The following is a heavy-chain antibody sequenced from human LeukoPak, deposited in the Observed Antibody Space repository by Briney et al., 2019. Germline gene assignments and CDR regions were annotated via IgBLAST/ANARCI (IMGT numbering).Heavy chain of an antibody. D-gene: IGHD5-24*01. CDR1: GGSISSYY. V-gene: IGHV4-59*08. CDR3: ARRGMGWLQSARGAFDI. CDR2: IFYTGNT. J-gene: IGHJ3*02. Sequence: SETLSLTCTVSGGSISSYYWSWIRQPPGKGLEWIGYIFYTGNTNYNPSLKSRLTISVDTSKNQFSLKLSSVTAADTAVYYCARRGMGWLQSARGAFDIWGQGTMVTVSS.